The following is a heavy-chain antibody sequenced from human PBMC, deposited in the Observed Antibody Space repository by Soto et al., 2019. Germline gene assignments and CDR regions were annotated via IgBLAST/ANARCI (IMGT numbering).Heavy chain of an antibody. CDR2: IYTSGST. Sequence: NPSETLSLTCTVSGGSISSYYWSWIRQPAGKGLEWIGRIYTSGSTNYNPSLKSRVTMSVDTSKNQFSLKLSSVTAADTAVYYCAREDGIAVAGSLVDYWGQGTLVTVSS. D-gene: IGHD6-19*01. J-gene: IGHJ4*02. V-gene: IGHV4-4*07. CDR1: GGSISSYY. CDR3: AREDGIAVAGSLVDY.